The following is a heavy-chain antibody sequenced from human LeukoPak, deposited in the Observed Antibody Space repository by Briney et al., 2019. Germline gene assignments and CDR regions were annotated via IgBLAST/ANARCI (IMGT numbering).Heavy chain of an antibody. J-gene: IGHJ4*02. Sequence: SETLSLTCAVFGGSFSSYYWSWIRQPPGKGLEWMRVINHSGYTSYNPSLKSRVTLSVDTSKHQFSLKLTSVTAADTAVCYCARCCLQRDGDNGGGDYWGQGTLVTVSS. CDR3: ARCCLQRDGDNGGGDY. D-gene: IGHD4-17*01. CDR1: GGSFSSYY. CDR2: INHSGYT. V-gene: IGHV4-34*01.